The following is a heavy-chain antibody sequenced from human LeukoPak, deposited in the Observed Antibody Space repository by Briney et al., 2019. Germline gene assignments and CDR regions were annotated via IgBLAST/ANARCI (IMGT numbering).Heavy chain of an antibody. J-gene: IGHJ4*02. V-gene: IGHV3-21*01. Sequence: PGGPLRLSCAASGFTFSSYGMNWVRQAPGKGLEWVSSISGTGTYIYYADSVKGRFTISRDNAKNSLYLQMNSLRAEDTAVYYCAREAKDSSGWYAHDDYWGQGTLVTVSS. CDR1: GFTFSSYG. CDR3: AREAKDSSGWYAHDDY. CDR2: ISGTGTYI. D-gene: IGHD6-19*01.